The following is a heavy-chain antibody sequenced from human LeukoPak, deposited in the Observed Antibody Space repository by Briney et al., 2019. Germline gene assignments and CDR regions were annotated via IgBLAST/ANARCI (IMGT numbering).Heavy chain of an antibody. V-gene: IGHV4-59*01. CDR3: ARSHTTRYDSSGYTAKYGPYYYYYGMDV. CDR1: GGSISSYY. J-gene: IGHJ6*02. D-gene: IGHD3-22*01. Sequence: PSETLSLTCTVSGGSISSYYWSWIRQPPGKGLEWIGYIYYSGSTNYNPSLKSRVTISVDTSKNQFSLKLSSVTAADTAVYYCARSHTTRYDSSGYTAKYGPYYYYYGMDVWGQGTTVTVSS. CDR2: IYYSGST.